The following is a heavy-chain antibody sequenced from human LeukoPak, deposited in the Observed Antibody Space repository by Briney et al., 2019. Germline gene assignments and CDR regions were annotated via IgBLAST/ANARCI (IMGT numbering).Heavy chain of an antibody. CDR3: ARVRPGDHTPHYYYYMDV. CDR2: ISAYNGNT. CDR1: GYTFTSYG. J-gene: IGHJ6*03. D-gene: IGHD4-17*01. Sequence: ASVKVSCKASGYTFTSYGISWVRQAPGQGLEWMGWISAYNGNTNYAQKLQGRVTMTTDTSTSTAYMELRSLRSDDTAVYYCARVRPGDHTPHYYYYMDVWGKGTTVTVSS. V-gene: IGHV1-18*01.